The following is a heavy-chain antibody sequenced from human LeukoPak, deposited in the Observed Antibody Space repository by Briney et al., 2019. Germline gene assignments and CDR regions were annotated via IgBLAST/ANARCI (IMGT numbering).Heavy chain of an antibody. D-gene: IGHD5-18*01. CDR2: TYYRSKWYN. J-gene: IGHJ4*02. V-gene: IGHV6-1*01. CDR1: GDSVSSNSAA. CDR3: ARLIPDTAMDMYYFDY. Sequence: SQTLSLTCAISGDSVSSNSAAWNWIRQSPSRGLGWLGRTYYRSKWYNDYAVSVKSRITINPDTSKNQFSLQLNSVTPEDTAVYYCARLIPDTAMDMYYFDYWGQGTLVTVSS.